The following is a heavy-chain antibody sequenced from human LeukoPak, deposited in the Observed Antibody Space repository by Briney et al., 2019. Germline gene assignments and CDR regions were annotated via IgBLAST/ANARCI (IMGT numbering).Heavy chain of an antibody. V-gene: IGHV4-34*01. CDR1: GGSFSGYY. J-gene: IGHJ6*03. D-gene: IGHD4-11*01. Sequence: SETLSLTCAVYGGSFSGYYWSWIRQPPGKGLEWIGEINHSGSTNYNPSLKSRVTISVDTSKNQFSLKLSSVTAADTAVYYCARVLGSNYVDYYYYYMDVWGKGTTVTVSS. CDR3: ARVLGSNYVDYYYYYMDV. CDR2: INHSGST.